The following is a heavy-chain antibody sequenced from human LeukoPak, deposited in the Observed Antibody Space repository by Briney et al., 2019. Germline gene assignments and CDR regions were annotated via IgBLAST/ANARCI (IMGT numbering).Heavy chain of an antibody. D-gene: IGHD5-24*01. CDR2: IYSGGST. CDR1: GFTVSSNY. J-gene: IGHJ4*02. V-gene: IGHV3-53*01. Sequence: PGRSLRLSCAASGFTVSSNYMSWVRQAPGKGLEWVSVIYSGGSTYYADSVKGRFTISRDNSKNTLYLQMNSLRAVDTAVYYCARDDRRDGYNYHYWGQGTLVTVSS. CDR3: ARDDRRDGYNYHY.